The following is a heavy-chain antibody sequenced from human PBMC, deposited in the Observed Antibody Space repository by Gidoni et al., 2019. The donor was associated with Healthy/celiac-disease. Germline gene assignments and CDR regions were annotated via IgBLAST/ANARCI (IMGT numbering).Heavy chain of an antibody. D-gene: IGHD1-1*01. V-gene: IGHV3-53*01. CDR1: GFTVSSIQ. CDR3: ARDRGTTGTPSSYYYYGMDV. Sequence: EVQLVAPGGGLLQPGGSLRTSCAVSGFTVSSIQQSWVCTAPGKGREWVTVICSGGSTYYADSVKGRFTISRDNSKNTLYLQMNSLRAEDTAVYYCARDRGTTGTPSSYYYYGMDVWGQGTTVTVSS. J-gene: IGHJ6*02. CDR2: ICSGGST.